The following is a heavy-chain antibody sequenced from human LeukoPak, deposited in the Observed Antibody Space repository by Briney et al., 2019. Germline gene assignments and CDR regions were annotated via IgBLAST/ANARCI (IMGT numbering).Heavy chain of an antibody. J-gene: IGHJ4*02. Sequence: GGSLRLSCAASGFTFSSYAMHWVRQAPGKGLEWVAVISYDGSNKYYADSVKGRFTISRDNSKNTLYLQMNSLRAEDTAVYYCARDHEYCSSTSCPFDYWGQGTLVTVSS. V-gene: IGHV3-30-3*01. D-gene: IGHD2-2*01. CDR2: ISYDGSNK. CDR3: ARDHEYCSSTSCPFDY. CDR1: GFTFSSYA.